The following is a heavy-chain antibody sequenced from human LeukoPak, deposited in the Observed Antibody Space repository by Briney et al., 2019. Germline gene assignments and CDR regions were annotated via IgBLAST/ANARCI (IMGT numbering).Heavy chain of an antibody. CDR3: ARAGSGIYY. CDR2: IYSSGNT. V-gene: IGHV3-66*01. CDR1: GFTFSSYS. D-gene: IGHD3-10*01. J-gene: IGHJ4*02. Sequence: GGSLRLSCAASGFTFSSYSMNWVRQAPGKGLEWVSAIYSSGNTYYGDSVKGRFTISRDNSKNTVYLQMNSLRAEDTAVYYCARAGSGIYYWGQGTLVTVSS.